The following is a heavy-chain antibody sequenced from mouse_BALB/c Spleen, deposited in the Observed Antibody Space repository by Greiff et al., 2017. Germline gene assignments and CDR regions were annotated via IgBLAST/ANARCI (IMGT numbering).Heavy chain of an antibody. CDR2: ISSGGSYT. J-gene: IGHJ4*01. CDR3: ARRAGNYYAMDY. D-gene: IGHD2-1*01. Sequence: EVKLVESGGGLVKPGGSLKLSCAASGFTFSSYAMSWVRQSPEKRLEWVAEISSGGSYTYYPDTVTGRFTISRDNAKNTLYLEMSSLRSEDTAMYYCARRAGNYYAMDYWGQGTSVTVSS. CDR1: GFTFSSYA. V-gene: IGHV5-9-4*01.